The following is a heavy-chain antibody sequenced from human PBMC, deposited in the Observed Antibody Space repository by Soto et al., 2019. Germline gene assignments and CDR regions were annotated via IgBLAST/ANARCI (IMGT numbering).Heavy chain of an antibody. CDR1: GYTFTGYY. CDR2: INPNSGGT. V-gene: IGHV1-2*04. D-gene: IGHD3-10*01. Sequence: QVQLVQSGAEVKKPGASVKVSCKASGYTFTGYYMHWVRQAPGQGLEWMGWINPNSGGTNYAQKFQGWVTMTRDTSISTAYMELSRLRADDTAVYYCAREAVDGSGGYYSPAFDIWGQGTMVTVSS. CDR3: AREAVDGSGGYYSPAFDI. J-gene: IGHJ3*02.